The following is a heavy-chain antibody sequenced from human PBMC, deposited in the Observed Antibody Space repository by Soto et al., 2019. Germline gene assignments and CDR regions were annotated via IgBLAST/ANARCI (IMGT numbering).Heavy chain of an antibody. J-gene: IGHJ6*02. V-gene: IGHV4-4*07. CDR3: AREKDYYFNAMDV. CDR1: GGSINSHY. CDR2: IYSTGTT. Sequence: QVQLQESGPGLVKSSETLSLTCTVSGGSINSHYWTWIRQPAGKGLEWIGRIYSTGTTDYNPSLESRVSMSVDTSKNQFSLTLTSVTAADTAVYFCAREKDYYFNAMDVWGQGTTVAVSS.